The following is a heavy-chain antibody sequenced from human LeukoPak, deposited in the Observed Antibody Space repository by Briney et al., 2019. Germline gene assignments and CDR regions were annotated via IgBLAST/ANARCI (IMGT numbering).Heavy chain of an antibody. Sequence: ASVKVSCKASGYTFTSYGISWARQAPGQGLEWMGWISAYNGNTNYAQKLQGRVTMTTDTSTSTAYMELRSLRSDDTAVYYCARGARISSGWYRPIDYWGQGTLVTVSS. D-gene: IGHD6-19*01. CDR2: ISAYNGNT. V-gene: IGHV1-18*04. J-gene: IGHJ4*02. CDR3: ARGARISSGWYRPIDY. CDR1: GYTFTSYG.